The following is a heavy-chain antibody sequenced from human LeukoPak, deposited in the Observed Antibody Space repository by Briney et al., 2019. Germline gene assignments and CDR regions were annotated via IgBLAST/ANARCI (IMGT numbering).Heavy chain of an antibody. D-gene: IGHD4-17*01. V-gene: IGHV4-59*01. CDR2: IYYSGST. Sequence: SETLSLTCTVSGGSISSYYWSWIRQPPGKGLEWIGYIYYSGSTNYNPSLKSRVTISVDTSKNQFSLKLSSVTAADTAVYYCARVRYPLYGDYRRRPTKYPPSQFDYWGQGTLVTVSS. CDR3: ARVRYPLYGDYRRRPTKYPPSQFDY. CDR1: GGSISSYY. J-gene: IGHJ4*02.